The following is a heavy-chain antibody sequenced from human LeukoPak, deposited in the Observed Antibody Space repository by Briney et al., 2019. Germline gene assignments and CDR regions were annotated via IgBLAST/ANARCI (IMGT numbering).Heavy chain of an antibody. CDR1: GYTLTELS. V-gene: IGHV1-3*01. Sequence: ASVKVSCKVSGYTLTELSMHWVRQAPGQRLEWMGWINAGNGNTKYSQKFQGRVTTTRDTSASTAYMELSSLRSEDTAVYYCARARVVVAATRYGMDVWGQGTTVTVSS. CDR3: ARARVVVAATRYGMDV. J-gene: IGHJ6*02. D-gene: IGHD2-15*01. CDR2: INAGNGNT.